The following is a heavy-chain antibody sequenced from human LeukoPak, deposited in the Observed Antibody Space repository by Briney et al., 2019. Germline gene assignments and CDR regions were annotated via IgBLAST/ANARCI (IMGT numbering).Heavy chain of an antibody. CDR3: ARHSIASDGARLFDY. V-gene: IGHV4-59*08. J-gene: IGHJ4*02. Sequence: PAETLSLTCTVSGGSITSYYWAWLRQPPGKGMEWIGYLYYSGYSNYNPSLKSRVSMSVDTSKNQFSLKLTSVTAADTAVYYCARHSIASDGARLFDYWGRGTLVTVSS. CDR2: LYYSGYS. CDR1: GGSITSYY. D-gene: IGHD2-21*01.